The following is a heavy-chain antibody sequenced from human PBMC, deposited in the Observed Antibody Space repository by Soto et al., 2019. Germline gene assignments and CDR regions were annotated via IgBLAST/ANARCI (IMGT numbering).Heavy chain of an antibody. CDR1: GFSFNTSGVG. J-gene: IGHJ4*02. V-gene: IGHV2-5*01. D-gene: IGHD1-7*01. CDR3: AHANNWDYRTPYYFDY. CDR2: LFWNDDK. Sequence: QITLKESGPTLVKPTQTLTLTCTFSGFSFNTSGVGVGWVRQPPGNALEWLALLFWNDDKRYNLFLKNRLTITKDTSRDQVVLTMTHMDPVDTATYYCAHANNWDYRTPYYFDYWGQGTLVTVS.